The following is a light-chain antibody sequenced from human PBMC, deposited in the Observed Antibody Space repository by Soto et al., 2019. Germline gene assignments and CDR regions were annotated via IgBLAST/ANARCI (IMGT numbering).Light chain of an antibody. J-gene: IGLJ1*01. Sequence: QSALTQPPSASGSPGQSVTISCTGTGSDVGGYNYVSWYQHHPGKAPKLMIYEVTERPSGVPDRFSGSKSANTASLTDSGLQAEDEADYYCCSYAGSNNDVFGTGTKVTVL. CDR3: CSYAGSNNDV. V-gene: IGLV2-8*01. CDR2: EVT. CDR1: GSDVGGYNY.